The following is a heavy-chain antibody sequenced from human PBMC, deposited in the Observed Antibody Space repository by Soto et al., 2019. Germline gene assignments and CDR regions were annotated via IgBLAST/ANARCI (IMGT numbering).Heavy chain of an antibody. Sequence: ASVKVSCKASGYTFTSYGISWVRQAPGQGLEWMGWISAYNGSTNHAQKLQGRVTMTTDTSTSTAYMELRSLRSDDTAVYYCARDRIYDYYYGMDVWGQGTTVPVSS. D-gene: IGHD2-15*01. CDR2: ISAYNGST. V-gene: IGHV1-18*04. CDR3: ARDRIYDYYYGMDV. J-gene: IGHJ6*02. CDR1: GYTFTSYG.